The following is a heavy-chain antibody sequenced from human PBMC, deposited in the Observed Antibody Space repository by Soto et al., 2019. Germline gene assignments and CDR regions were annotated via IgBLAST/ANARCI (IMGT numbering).Heavy chain of an antibody. V-gene: IGHV1-18*04. D-gene: IGHD4-17*01. Sequence: ASVKVSCKASGYTFTSYGISWVRQAPGQGLEWMGWISAYNGNTNYAQKLQGRVTMTTDTSTSTAYMELRSLRSDDTAVYYCARNYGDYVGLHGWFDSWGQGTLVTVSS. J-gene: IGHJ5*01. CDR3: ARNYGDYVGLHGWFDS. CDR2: ISAYNGNT. CDR1: GYTFTSYG.